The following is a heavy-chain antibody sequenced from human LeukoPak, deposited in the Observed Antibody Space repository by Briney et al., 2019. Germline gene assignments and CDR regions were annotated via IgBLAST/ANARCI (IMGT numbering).Heavy chain of an antibody. V-gene: IGHV1-24*01. CDR3: AKATIVVVVVAPSDY. CDR1: GYTLTELS. D-gene: IGHD2-15*01. CDR2: FDPEDGET. Sequence: GASVKVSCKVSGYTLTELSMHWVRQAPGKGLEWMGGFDPEDGETIYAQKFQGRVTMTEDTSTDTAYMELSSLRAEDTAVYYCAKATIVVVVVAPSDYWGQGTLVTVSS. J-gene: IGHJ4*02.